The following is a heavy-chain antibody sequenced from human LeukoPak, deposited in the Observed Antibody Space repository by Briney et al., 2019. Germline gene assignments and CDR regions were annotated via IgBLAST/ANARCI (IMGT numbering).Heavy chain of an antibody. V-gene: IGHV4-39*01. CDR1: GGSISSSSYY. D-gene: IGHD2-2*01. CDR2: IYYSGST. J-gene: IGHJ4*02. Sequence: SETLSLTCTVSGGSISSSSYYWGWIRRPPGKGLEWIGSIYYSGSTYYNPSLKSRVTISVDTSKNQFSQKLSSVTAADTAVYYCAGLRGYCSTNGCYEGTSMADYFDYWGQGTLVTVSS. CDR3: AGLRGYCSTNGCYEGTSMADYFDY.